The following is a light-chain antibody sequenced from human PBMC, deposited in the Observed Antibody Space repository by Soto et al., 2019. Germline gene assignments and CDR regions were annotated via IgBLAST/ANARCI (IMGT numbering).Light chain of an antibody. Sequence: QSALTQPASVSGSPGQSITISCTGTSSDVGGYDYVSGYQQHPGKAPRLMIYDVSNRPSGLSNRFSGSKSGDTASLTISGLQAEDEADYYCSSYTTSSTVVFGGGTKVTVL. CDR3: SSYTTSSTVV. J-gene: IGLJ2*01. V-gene: IGLV2-14*03. CDR2: DVS. CDR1: SSDVGGYDY.